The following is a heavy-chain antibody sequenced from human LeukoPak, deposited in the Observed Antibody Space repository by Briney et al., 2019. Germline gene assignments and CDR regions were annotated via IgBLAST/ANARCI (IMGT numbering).Heavy chain of an antibody. V-gene: IGHV4-39*07. Sequence: SETLSLTCTVSGASILNSSYHWGWIRQPPGKGLEWIGIIFYNGSTYYNPSLKSRVTMSVDTSKSQFSLNLSSVTAADTAVYYCARVQYSSSWSVSYYYYYYMDVWGKGTTVTVSS. CDR1: GASILNSSYH. CDR3: ARVQYSSSWSVSYYYYYYMDV. J-gene: IGHJ6*03. CDR2: IFYNGST. D-gene: IGHD6-13*01.